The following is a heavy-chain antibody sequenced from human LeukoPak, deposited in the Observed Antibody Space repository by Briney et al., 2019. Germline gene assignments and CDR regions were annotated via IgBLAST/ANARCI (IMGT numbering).Heavy chain of an antibody. CDR2: IYHSGST. D-gene: IGHD4-11*01. CDR1: GYSISSGYY. Sequence: PSETLSHTCAVSGYSISSGYYWGWIRQPPGKGMEWIGSIYHSGSTYYNPSLKSRVTISVDTSKNQFSLKLSSVTAADTAVYYCARADYSKEGYYYMDVWGKGTTVTVSS. V-gene: IGHV4-38-2*01. CDR3: ARADYSKEGYYYMDV. J-gene: IGHJ6*03.